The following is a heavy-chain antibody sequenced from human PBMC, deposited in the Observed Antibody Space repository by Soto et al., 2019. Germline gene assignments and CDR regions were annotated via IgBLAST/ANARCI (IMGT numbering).Heavy chain of an antibody. CDR2: IYYSGST. CDR3: ARTRRYPNPYHYYYYGMDV. CDR1: GGSISSSSYY. Sequence: LSLTCTVSGGSISSSSYYWGWIRQPPGKGLEWIGSIYYSGSTYYNPSLKSRVTISVDTSKNQFSLKLSSVTAADTAVYYCARTRRYPNPYHYYYYGMDVWGQGTTDTVSS. J-gene: IGHJ6*02. V-gene: IGHV4-39*01. D-gene: IGHD6-6*01.